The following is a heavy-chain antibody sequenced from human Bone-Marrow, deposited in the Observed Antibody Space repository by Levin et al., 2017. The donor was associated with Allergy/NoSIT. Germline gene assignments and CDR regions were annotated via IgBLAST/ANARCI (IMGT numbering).Heavy chain of an antibody. V-gene: IGHV3-23*01. D-gene: IGHD4-17*01. CDR1: GFIFADYA. CDR2: LDGSSGKT. J-gene: IGHJ6*03. CDR3: AKAGTTVMLDYSYLDV. Sequence: AGESLKISCTISGFIFADYAMNWVRQAPGRGLEWVSSLDGSSGKTHYADAVKGRFTISREYSKNTLFLQMNSLRVEDTARYYCAKAGTTVMLDYSYLDVWGEGTAVTVSS.